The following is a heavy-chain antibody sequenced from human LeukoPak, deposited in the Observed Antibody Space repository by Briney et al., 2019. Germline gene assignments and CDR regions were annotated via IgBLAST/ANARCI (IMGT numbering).Heavy chain of an antibody. CDR2: IKSEIDRGTT. CDR3: TTAARFDP. V-gene: IGHV3-15*01. J-gene: IGHJ5*02. CDR1: GLTFSTAW. Sequence: PGGSLRLSCAASGLTFSTAWMIWVRQTPGKGLEWVGRIKSEIDRGTTDYAAPVKGRFTISRDDSKPTLFLQMNSLKTEDTAIYYCTTAARFDPWGQGTLVTVSS.